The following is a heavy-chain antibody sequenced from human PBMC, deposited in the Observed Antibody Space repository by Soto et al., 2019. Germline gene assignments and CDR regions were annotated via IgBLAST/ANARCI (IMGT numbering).Heavy chain of an antibody. J-gene: IGHJ4*02. CDR3: AREREGELWFDY. Sequence: SETLSITCTVSGGSISSGGYYWSWIRQHPGKGLEWIGYIYYSGSTYYNPSLKSRVTISVDTSKNQFSLKLSSVTAADTAVYYCAREREGELWFDYWGQGTLVTVSS. CDR2: IYYSGST. CDR1: GGSISSGGYY. D-gene: IGHD3-16*01. V-gene: IGHV4-31*03.